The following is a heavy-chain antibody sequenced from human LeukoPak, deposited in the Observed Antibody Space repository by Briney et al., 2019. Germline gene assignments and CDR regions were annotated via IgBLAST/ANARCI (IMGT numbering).Heavy chain of an antibody. V-gene: IGHV3-23*01. D-gene: IGHD6-19*01. CDR2: ISGSGGST. J-gene: IGHJ4*02. Sequence: GGSLILSCAASGFTFSSYAMSWVRQAPGKGLEWVSAISGSGGSTYYADSVKGRFTISRDNSKNTLYLQMNSLRAEDTAVYYCAKDKGDSSGWLNFDYWGQGTLVTVSS. CDR3: AKDKGDSSGWLNFDY. CDR1: GFTFSSYA.